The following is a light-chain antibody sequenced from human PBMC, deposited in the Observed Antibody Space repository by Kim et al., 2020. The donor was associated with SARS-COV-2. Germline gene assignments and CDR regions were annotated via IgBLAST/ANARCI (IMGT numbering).Light chain of an antibody. V-gene: IGKV1-39*01. J-gene: IGKJ2*01. CDR2: GAS. CDR1: QAITGY. CDR3: QETFTTPPYI. Sequence: DIQMTQSPSSLSASVGDTVTITCRASQAITGYVNWYQQKPGKAPNLLIYGASTLQSGVPSRFSGSGSGTDFALTISSLQPEDFATCYCQETFTTPPYIFGQGTKLEI.